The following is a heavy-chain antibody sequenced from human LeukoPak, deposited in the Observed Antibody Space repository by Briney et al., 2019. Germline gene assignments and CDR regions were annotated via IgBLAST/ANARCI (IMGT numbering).Heavy chain of an antibody. Sequence: RASVKVSCKASGYTFTSYGISWVRQAPGQGLEWMGWISAYNGNTNYAQKLQGRVTMTTDTSTSTAYMELRSLRSDDTAVYYCARDRLRGGKSSPAREFDYWGQGTLVTVSS. D-gene: IGHD4-23*01. CDR3: ARDRLRGGKSSPAREFDY. CDR2: ISAYNGNT. CDR1: GYTFTSYG. V-gene: IGHV1-18*01. J-gene: IGHJ4*02.